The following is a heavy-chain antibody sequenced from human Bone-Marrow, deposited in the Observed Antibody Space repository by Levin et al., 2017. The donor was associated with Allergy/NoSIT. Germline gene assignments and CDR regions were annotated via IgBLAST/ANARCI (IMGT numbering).Heavy chain of an antibody. Sequence: LPGGSLRLSCAASGFTFSNYWMHWVRQAPGKGLVWVSRMYFDATTTTYADSVKGRFTISRDNAKNTLYLQMNSLTAEDTAVYFCARDRSWEVAFGLWGHGSMVTVSS. CDR3: ARDRSWEVAFGL. CDR1: GFTFSNYW. D-gene: IGHD1-26*01. J-gene: IGHJ3*01. V-gene: IGHV3-74*03. CDR2: MYFDATTT.